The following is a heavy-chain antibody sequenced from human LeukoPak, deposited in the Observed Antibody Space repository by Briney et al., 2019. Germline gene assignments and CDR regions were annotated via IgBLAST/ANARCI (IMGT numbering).Heavy chain of an antibody. Sequence: SETLSLTCTVSGGSISRYYWSWIRQPPGKGLEWIGYIYYSGSTNYNPSLKSRVTISVDTSKNQFSLKLSSVTAADTAVYYCARGVEMATLDYWGQGTLVTVSS. CDR2: IYYSGST. CDR1: GGSISRYY. D-gene: IGHD5-24*01. CDR3: ARGVEMATLDY. V-gene: IGHV4-59*01. J-gene: IGHJ4*02.